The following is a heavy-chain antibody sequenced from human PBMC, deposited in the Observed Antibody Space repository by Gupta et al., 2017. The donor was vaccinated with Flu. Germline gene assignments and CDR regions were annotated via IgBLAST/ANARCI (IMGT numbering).Heavy chain of an antibody. CDR3: AKAGVVSSYYFDY. CDR2: ISGGGGST. J-gene: IGHJ4*02. V-gene: IGHV3-23*01. CDR1: FSTYA. D-gene: IGHD6-6*01. Sequence: FSTYAMSWVRQAPGEGLEWFSTISGGGGSTYYADSVKGRFTVSRDNSKNTLFLQMNSLRAEDTAVYFCAKAGVVSSYYFDYWGQGTLVTVSS.